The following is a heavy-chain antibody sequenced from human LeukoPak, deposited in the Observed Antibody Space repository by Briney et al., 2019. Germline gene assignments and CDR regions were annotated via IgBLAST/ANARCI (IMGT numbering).Heavy chain of an antibody. CDR2: IYYSGIT. J-gene: IGHJ3*02. Sequence: PSETLPLTCTVSGGSISSYYWNWIRQPPGKGLEWIGYIYYSGITNYNPSLKSRVTISVDTSKSQFSLKLSSVTAAVTALYYCARAGRWEGRPHAFDIWGQGTMVTVSS. D-gene: IGHD1-26*01. CDR3: ARAGRWEGRPHAFDI. V-gene: IGHV4-59*01. CDR1: GGSISSYY.